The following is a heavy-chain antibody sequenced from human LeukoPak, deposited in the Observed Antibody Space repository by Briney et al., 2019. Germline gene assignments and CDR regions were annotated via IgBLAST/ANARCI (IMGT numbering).Heavy chain of an antibody. CDR1: GFTFSGYA. CDR3: AKGGGLAVVYVVDFYYMDV. Sequence: GRSLRLSCAASGFTFSGYAMSWVRQTPGKGLEWVSAIRGGGGSTYYAASVKGRFTLSRDNSENTLFLLMNSLRAEDTAVYYCAKGGGLAVVYVVDFYYMDVWGKGTTVTVSS. D-gene: IGHD6-19*01. J-gene: IGHJ6*03. CDR2: IRGGGGST. V-gene: IGHV3-23*01.